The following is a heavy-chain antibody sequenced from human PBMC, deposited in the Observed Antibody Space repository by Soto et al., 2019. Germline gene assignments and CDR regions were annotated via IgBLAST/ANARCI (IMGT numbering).Heavy chain of an antibody. D-gene: IGHD6-19*01. V-gene: IGHV3-30*03. CDR2: ISHNGNKE. Sequence: GGSLRLSCAASRFTFSSYGMHWVRQAPGKGLEWVAVISHNGNKEYYGGSVKGRFTISRDNSKNTMYLEMNSLSADDTAVYHCAVVAVAGSTSWDFWGQGTLVTVSS. CDR3: AVVAVAGSTSWDF. J-gene: IGHJ4*02. CDR1: RFTFSSYG.